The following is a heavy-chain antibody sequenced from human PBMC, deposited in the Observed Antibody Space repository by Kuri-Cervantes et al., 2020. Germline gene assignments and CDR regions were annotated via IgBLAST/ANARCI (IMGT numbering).Heavy chain of an antibody. D-gene: IGHD5-12*01. CDR2: IYYSGST. CDR3: SRVDVGGYLD. CDR1: GGSISSGGYY. V-gene: IGHV4-30-4*08. J-gene: IGHJ4*02. Sequence: SETLSLTCTVSGGSISSGGYYWSWIRQNPGKGLEWIGYIYYSGSTYYNPSLTSRVTISVDTSKNQFSLKLSSVTAADTAVYYCSRVDVGGYLDWGQGTLVNVSS.